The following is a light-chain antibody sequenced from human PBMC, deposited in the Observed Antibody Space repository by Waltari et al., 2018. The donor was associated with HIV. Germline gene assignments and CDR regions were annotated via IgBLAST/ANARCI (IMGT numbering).Light chain of an antibody. CDR2: NNN. CDR1: SSNIGRNA. Sequence: QSELTQPPSASGTPGQRVTFSCSGSSSNIGRNAVNCYQHLPGTAPKLLIYNNNQRPSGVPDRFSGSKAGTSASLAITGLQSGDEADYYCAAWDDSLHGGVFGTGTKVTVL. V-gene: IGLV1-44*01. J-gene: IGLJ1*01. CDR3: AAWDDSLHGGV.